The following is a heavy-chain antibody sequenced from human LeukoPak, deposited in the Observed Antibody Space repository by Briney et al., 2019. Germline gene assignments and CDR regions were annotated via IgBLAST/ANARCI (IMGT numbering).Heavy chain of an antibody. D-gene: IGHD3-3*01. CDR3: AGIPVFGVVLHQEPV. J-gene: IGHJ6*03. V-gene: IGHV1-69*10. CDR1: GVTFSDYA. CDR2: FIPILDTA. Sequence: ASVKVSCKASGVTFSDYALNWVRQAPGQGLEWMGVFIPILDTANSTQKFQGRLTITADISTNTVYMELSSLRFDDTAVYFCAGIPVFGVVLHQEPVWGKGTTVTAS.